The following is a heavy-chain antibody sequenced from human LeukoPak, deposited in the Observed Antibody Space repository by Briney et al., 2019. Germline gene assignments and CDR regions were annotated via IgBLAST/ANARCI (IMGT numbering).Heavy chain of an antibody. CDR2: IIPIFGTA. Sequence: SVKVSCKASGGTFSSYAISWVRQAPGQGLEWMGGIIPIFGTANYAQKFQGRVTITADESTSTAYMELSSLRSEDAAVYYCARGRAAADPSGKRLDYMDVWGKGTTVTVSS. J-gene: IGHJ6*03. D-gene: IGHD6-13*01. V-gene: IGHV1-69*13. CDR3: ARGRAAADPSGKRLDYMDV. CDR1: GGTFSSYA.